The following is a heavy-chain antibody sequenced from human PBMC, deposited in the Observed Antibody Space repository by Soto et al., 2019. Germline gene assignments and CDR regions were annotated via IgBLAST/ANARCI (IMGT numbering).Heavy chain of an antibody. D-gene: IGHD6-19*01. Sequence: PGGSLRLSCAASGFTFSSYEMNWVRQAPGKGLEWVSYISSSGSTIYYADSVKDRFTISRDNAKNSLYLQMNSLRAEDTAVYYCACHRGWYFDYWGQGTLVTVSS. CDR3: ACHRGWYFDY. CDR1: GFTFSSYE. J-gene: IGHJ4*02. CDR2: ISSSGSTI. V-gene: IGHV3-48*03.